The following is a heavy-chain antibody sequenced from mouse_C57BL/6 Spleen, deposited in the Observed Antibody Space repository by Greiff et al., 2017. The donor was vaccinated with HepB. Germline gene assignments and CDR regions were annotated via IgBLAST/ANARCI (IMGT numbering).Heavy chain of an antibody. J-gene: IGHJ2*01. D-gene: IGHD2-4*01. CDR2: IDPSDSYT. Sequence: QVQLKQPGAELVMPGASVKLSCKASGYTFTSYWMHWVKQRPGQGLEWIGEIDPSDSYTNYNQKFKGKTTLTVDKSSSTAYMKLSSLTSEDSAVYYCARGNDYNYFDYWGQGTTLTVSS. CDR3: ARGNDYNYFDY. CDR1: GYTFTSYW. V-gene: IGHV1-69*01.